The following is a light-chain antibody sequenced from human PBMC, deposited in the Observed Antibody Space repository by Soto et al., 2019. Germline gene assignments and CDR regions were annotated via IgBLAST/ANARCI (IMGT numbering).Light chain of an antibody. J-gene: IGKJ2*01. V-gene: IGKV1-39*01. CDR3: QQSYSTPP. CDR1: QSISSY. Sequence: DIQMTQSPSSLSASVGDRVTITCRASQSISSYLNWYQQKPGKDPKLLIYAASSLQSGVPSRFSGIGSGTDFTLTISSLQPEDFATYYCQQSYSTPPFGQGTKLEIK. CDR2: AAS.